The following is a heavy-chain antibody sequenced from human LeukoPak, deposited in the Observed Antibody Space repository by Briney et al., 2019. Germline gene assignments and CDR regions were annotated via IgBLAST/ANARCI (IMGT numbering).Heavy chain of an antibody. CDR1: GYTFTSYD. CDR2: MNPNSGNI. V-gene: IGHV1-8*03. Sequence: ASVKVSCKASGYTFTSYDINWVRQATGQGLEWMGWMNPNSGNIGYAQKFQGRVTITRNTSISTAYMELSSLRSEDTAVYYCARKITIRWFGESPGAFDIWGQGTMVTVSS. J-gene: IGHJ3*02. D-gene: IGHD3-10*01. CDR3: ARKITIRWFGESPGAFDI.